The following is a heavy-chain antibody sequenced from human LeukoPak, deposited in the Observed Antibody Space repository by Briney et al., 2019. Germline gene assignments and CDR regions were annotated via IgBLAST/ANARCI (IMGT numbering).Heavy chain of an antibody. CDR2: IYDSGST. D-gene: IGHD2-15*01. CDR1: GGSISSYY. V-gene: IGHV4-4*09. CDR3: ARGGTLLYANFDY. Sequence: SETLSLTCTVSGGSISSYYWSWVRQPPGKGLEWIGYIYDSGSTNYNPSLKSRVTISVATSKNQFSLKLSSVTAADTAVYYCARGGTLLYANFDYWGQGTLVTVSS. J-gene: IGHJ4*02.